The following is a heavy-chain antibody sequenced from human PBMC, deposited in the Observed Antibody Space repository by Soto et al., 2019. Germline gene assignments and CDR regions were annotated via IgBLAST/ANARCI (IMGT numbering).Heavy chain of an antibody. Sequence: EVQLLESGGGLVQPGGSLRLSWAASGFTFSSYAMKWVRQAPGKGLEWVSLIGESGTPTYYADSVKGRFTISRDNSGNTLFMEMYSLRAEDTAVYYCARYIPGVRYYGMDVW. CDR1: GFTFSSYA. CDR2: IGESGTPT. V-gene: IGHV3-23*01. D-gene: IGHD2-2*01. J-gene: IGHJ6*01. CDR3: ARYIPGVRYYGMDV.